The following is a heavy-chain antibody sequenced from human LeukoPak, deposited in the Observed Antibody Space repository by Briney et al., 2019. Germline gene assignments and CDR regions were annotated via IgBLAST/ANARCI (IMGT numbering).Heavy chain of an antibody. Sequence: GASVKVSCTASGYTFTSYYMHWVRQAPGQGLEWMGIINPSGGSTSYAQKFQGRVTMTRDTSTSTVYMELSSLRSEDTAVYYCARDLHRIYYFDYWGQGTLVTVSS. J-gene: IGHJ4*02. V-gene: IGHV1-46*01. CDR2: INPSGGST. CDR3: ARDLHRIYYFDY. CDR1: GYTFTSYY.